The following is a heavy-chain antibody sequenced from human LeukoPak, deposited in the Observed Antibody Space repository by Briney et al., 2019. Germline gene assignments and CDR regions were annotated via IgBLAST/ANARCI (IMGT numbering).Heavy chain of an antibody. CDR3: AKWSRPYYYDSSGYFGDTFDI. D-gene: IGHD3-22*01. CDR2: IYTSGSP. V-gene: IGHV4-4*07. CDR1: SGSISSYD. J-gene: IGHJ3*02. Sequence: SETLSLTCTVSSGSISSYDWSWIRQPAGKGLEWIGRIYTSGSPNYNPSLKSRVTMSVDTSKNQFSLKLSSVTAADTAVYYCAKWSRPYYYDSSGYFGDTFDIWGQGTMVTVSS.